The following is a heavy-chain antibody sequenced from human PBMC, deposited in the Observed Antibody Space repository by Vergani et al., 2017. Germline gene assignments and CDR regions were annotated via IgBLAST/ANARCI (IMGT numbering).Heavy chain of an antibody. CDR1: GFTFDDYT. J-gene: IGHJ4*02. Sequence: EVQLVESGGVVVQPGGSLRLSCAASGFTFDDYTMHWVRQAPGKGLEWVSLISWDGGSTYYADSVKGRFTISRDNSKNSLYLQMNSLRTGDTALYYCAKDWGSYDYTYWGQGTLVTVSS. CDR3: AKDWGSYDYTY. CDR2: ISWDGGST. D-gene: IGHD3-16*01. V-gene: IGHV3-43*01.